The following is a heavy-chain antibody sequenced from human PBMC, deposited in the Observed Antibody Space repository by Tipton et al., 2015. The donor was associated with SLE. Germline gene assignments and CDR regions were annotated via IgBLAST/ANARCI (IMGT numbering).Heavy chain of an antibody. V-gene: IGHV3-7*01. CDR1: GFTFSSYW. CDR2: IKQDGSEK. J-gene: IGHJ6*03. Sequence: QLVQSGGGLVKPGGSLRLSCAASGFTFSSYWMSWVRQAPGKGLEWVANIKQDGSEKYYVDSVKGRFTISRDNAKNSLYLQMNSLRAEDTAVYYCARESQYSSSWYYYYYYMDVWGKGTTVTVSS. D-gene: IGHD6-13*01. CDR3: ARESQYSSSWYYYYYYMDV.